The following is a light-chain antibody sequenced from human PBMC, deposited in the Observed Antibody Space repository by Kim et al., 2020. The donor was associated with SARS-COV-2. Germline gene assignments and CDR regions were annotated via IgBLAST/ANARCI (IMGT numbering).Light chain of an antibody. CDR3: NSWDSSANHVL. V-gene: IGLV3-19*02. Sequence: SSELTQDPAVSVALGQTVRITCQGDSLRSYYASWYQQKPGQAPVRVIYGKNNRPSGIPDRFSGANSGNTASLTITGAQVEDEADYYCNSWDSSANHVLFGGGTKLTVL. J-gene: IGLJ2*01. CDR2: GKN. CDR1: SLRSYY.